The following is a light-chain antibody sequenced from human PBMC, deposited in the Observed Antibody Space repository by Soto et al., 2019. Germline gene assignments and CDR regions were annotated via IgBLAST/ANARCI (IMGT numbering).Light chain of an antibody. CDR3: QAWDSSTSYV. J-gene: IGLJ1*01. V-gene: IGLV3-1*01. CDR1: KLGDKY. CDR2: QDT. Sequence: SYELTQPPSVSVSPGQTASITCSGDKLGDKYACWYQQKPGQSPVLVIYQDTKRPSGIPERFSGSNSGNTATLTISGNQYMYEADYYWQAWDSSTSYVFGTGTKLTVL.